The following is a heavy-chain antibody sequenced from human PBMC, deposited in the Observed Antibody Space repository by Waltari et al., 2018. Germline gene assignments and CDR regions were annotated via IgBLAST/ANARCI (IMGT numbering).Heavy chain of an antibody. CDR2: IYYSGST. CDR1: GGSISSHY. Sequence: QVQLQESGPGLVKPSETLSLTCTVSGGSISSHYWSWIRQPPGKGLEWIGYIYYSGSTNYNPSLKSRVTISVDTSKNQFSLKLSSVTAADTAVYYCASSIAAAGNYFDYWGQGTLVTVSS. V-gene: IGHV4-59*11. CDR3: ASSIAAAGNYFDY. D-gene: IGHD6-13*01. J-gene: IGHJ4*02.